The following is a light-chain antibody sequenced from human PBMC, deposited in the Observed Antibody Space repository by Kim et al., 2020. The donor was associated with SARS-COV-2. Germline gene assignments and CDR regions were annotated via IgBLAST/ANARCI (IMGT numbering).Light chain of an antibody. CDR2: AAS. CDR1: QGISSY. J-gene: IGKJ5*01. Sequence: ASVGDRVTITCRASQGISSYLAWYQQKPEKAPKLLIYAASTLQSGVPSRFSGSGSGTEFTLTISSLQPEDFATYYCQQLNSYPPAFGQGTRLEIK. V-gene: IGKV1-9*01. CDR3: QQLNSYPPA.